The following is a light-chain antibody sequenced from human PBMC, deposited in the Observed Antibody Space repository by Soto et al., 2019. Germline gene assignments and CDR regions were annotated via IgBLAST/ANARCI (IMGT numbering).Light chain of an antibody. Sequence: ESVLTQSPGTMSLSPGDRATLSCRASQSVTNSYFAWYQQKPGQAPRLLIYGISSRATGIPDRFSGSGSGTDFTLTISRLEPEDFVVYYCQQYSTLPHTFGQGTKLDVK. CDR1: QSVTNSY. CDR3: QQYSTLPHT. J-gene: IGKJ2*01. V-gene: IGKV3-20*01. CDR2: GIS.